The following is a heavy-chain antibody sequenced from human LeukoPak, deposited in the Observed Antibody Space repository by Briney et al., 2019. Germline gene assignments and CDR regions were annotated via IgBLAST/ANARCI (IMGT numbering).Heavy chain of an antibody. J-gene: IGHJ4*02. CDR3: ARGGYSRVDY. Sequence: GGSLILSCAASGFTFSSYEMNWVRQAPGKGLEWVSYISSSGSTIYYADSLKGRFTISRDNAKNSLYLQMNSLRAEDTAVYYCARGGYSRVDYWGQGTLVTVSS. CDR1: GFTFSSYE. D-gene: IGHD3-10*01. CDR2: ISSSGSTI. V-gene: IGHV3-48*03.